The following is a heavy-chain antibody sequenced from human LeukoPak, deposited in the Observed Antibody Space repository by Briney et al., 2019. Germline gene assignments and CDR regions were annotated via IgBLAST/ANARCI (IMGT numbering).Heavy chain of an antibody. V-gene: IGHV3-23*01. D-gene: IGHD1/OR15-1a*01. J-gene: IGHJ4*02. CDR1: GFTVSDYS. CDR2: ISGSGGTT. Sequence: GSLRLSCAAPGFTVSDYSVAWVRQAPGKGLEWVSGISGSGGTTYYADSVKGRFTISRDNSKITLYLQMNSLRAEDTAVYYCAKVRANRFASFDYWGQGTLVTVSS. CDR3: AKVRANRFASFDY.